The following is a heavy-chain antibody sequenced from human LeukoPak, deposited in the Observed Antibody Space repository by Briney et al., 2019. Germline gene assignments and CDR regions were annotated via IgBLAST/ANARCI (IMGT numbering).Heavy chain of an antibody. D-gene: IGHD2-15*01. CDR1: GGSISNYY. V-gene: IGHV4-59*01. Sequence: PSETLSLTCTVSGGSISNYYWTWIRQPPGKGLEWIGYVHSSGINHYSPAVRSRVTMSLDTSKNQFSLNLSSVTAADTAFYYCVRQEGYSSSPLGSWGQGTLVTVSS. J-gene: IGHJ5*02. CDR2: VHSSGIN. CDR3: VRQEGYSSSPLGS.